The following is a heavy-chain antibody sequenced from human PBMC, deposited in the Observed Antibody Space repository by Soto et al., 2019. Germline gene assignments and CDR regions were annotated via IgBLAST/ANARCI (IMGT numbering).Heavy chain of an antibody. CDR2: INYSGRN. CDR3: VRVGVGIGDHFDS. J-gene: IGHJ4*02. V-gene: IGHV4-59*12. Sequence: SQPRLLTWRGFNCSIIGGYLTCIRQPPVKILEWIGYINYSGRNDYNPSLTSRATMLVDTGKKQFALNLNSITAAETAVYYCVRVGVGIGDHFDSWGRGTLVTV. CDR1: NCSIIGGY. D-gene: IGHD2-21*01.